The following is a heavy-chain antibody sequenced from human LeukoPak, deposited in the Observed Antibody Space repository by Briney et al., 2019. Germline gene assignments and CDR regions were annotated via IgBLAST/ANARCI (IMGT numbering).Heavy chain of an antibody. D-gene: IGHD1-26*01. CDR1: GFTVNNNY. Sequence: GGSLRLSCGASGFTVNNNYMNWVRQAPGKGLEWVSSISSSSSYIYYADSVRGRFTISRDDAKNSLFLQMNSLRAGDTAIYYCARLKYGSPQHWGQGTLVTVSS. J-gene: IGHJ1*01. CDR2: ISSSSSYI. CDR3: ARLKYGSPQH. V-gene: IGHV3-21*01.